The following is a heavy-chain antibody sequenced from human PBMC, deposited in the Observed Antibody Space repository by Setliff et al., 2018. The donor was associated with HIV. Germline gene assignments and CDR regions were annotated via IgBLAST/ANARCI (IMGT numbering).Heavy chain of an antibody. J-gene: IGHJ4*02. V-gene: IGHV1-18*01. D-gene: IGHD1-26*01. CDR1: GYSFINYG. CDR2: ISPYTGNT. CDR3: GRDRGWDRRYFEY. Sequence: ASVKVSCKASGYSFINYGISWVRQAPGQGPEWMGWISPYTGNTDYAPRLLGRVTMTTDTSTSTAYLELRSLTSDDTAVYYCGRDRGWDRRYFEYWGQGSLVTVSS.